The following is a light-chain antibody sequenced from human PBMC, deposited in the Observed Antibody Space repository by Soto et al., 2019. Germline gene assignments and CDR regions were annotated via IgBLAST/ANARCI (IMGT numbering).Light chain of an antibody. Sequence: LTQPASVSGSPGQTITISCTETTSDVGRYNTVSCYQHHPGKAPKIIIYEVTHRPAGISDRFSASKSGNTASLTISGLQAEDEADYYCNSLRVNHLYVFGSGTKVTVL. J-gene: IGLJ1*01. CDR3: NSLRVNHLYV. CDR2: EVT. CDR1: TSDVGRYNT. V-gene: IGLV2-14*01.